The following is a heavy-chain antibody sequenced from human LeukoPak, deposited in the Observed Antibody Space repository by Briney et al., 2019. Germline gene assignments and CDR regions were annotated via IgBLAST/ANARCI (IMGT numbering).Heavy chain of an antibody. CDR1: GYSFTSYW. J-gene: IGHJ4*02. V-gene: IGHV5-51*01. CDR3: ARRIAVAGRYYFDY. Sequence: GESLKISCKGSGYSFTSYWIGWVRQMPGKGLEWMGIIYPGDSNTRYSPSFQSQVTISADKSITTAYLQWSSLKASDTAMYYCARRIAVAGRYYFDYWGQGTLVTVSS. CDR2: IYPGDSNT. D-gene: IGHD6-19*01.